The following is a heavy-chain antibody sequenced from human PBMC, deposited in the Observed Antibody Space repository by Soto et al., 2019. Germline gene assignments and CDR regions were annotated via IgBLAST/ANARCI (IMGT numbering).Heavy chain of an antibody. D-gene: IGHD6-13*01. CDR3: ARYIAAAGTIDY. Sequence: GGSLRLSCAASGFTFSSYAMHWVRQAPGKGLEWVAVISYDGSNKYYADSVKGRFTISRDNSKNTLYLQMNSLRAEDTAVYYCARYIAAAGTIDYWGQGTLVTVSS. J-gene: IGHJ4*02. V-gene: IGHV3-30-3*01. CDR2: ISYDGSNK. CDR1: GFTFSSYA.